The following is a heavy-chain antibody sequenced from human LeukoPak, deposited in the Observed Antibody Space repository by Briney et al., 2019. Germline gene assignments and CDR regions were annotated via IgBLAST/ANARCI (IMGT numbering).Heavy chain of an antibody. D-gene: IGHD2-15*01. CDR2: INGDGSEK. J-gene: IGHJ4*02. CDR3: ARARYCSSGNCYKDY. Sequence: GGSLRLSCAASGFTFGTYWMSWVRQAPGKGLEWVANINGDGSEKYFAGSVKGRFTISRDNARNSLFLQMNSLRAEDTAVYYCARARYCSSGNCYKDYWGQGSLVTVSS. CDR1: GFTFGTYW. V-gene: IGHV3-7*01.